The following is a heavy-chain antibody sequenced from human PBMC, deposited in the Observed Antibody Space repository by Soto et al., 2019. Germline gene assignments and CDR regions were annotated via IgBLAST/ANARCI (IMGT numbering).Heavy chain of an antibody. CDR1: GFTFSSYG. D-gene: IGHD3-22*01. CDR2: IWYDGSNK. J-gene: IGHJ4*02. Sequence: QVQLVESGGGVVQPGRSLRLSCAASGFTFSSYGMHWVRQAPGKGLEWVAVIWYDGSNKYYADSVKGRFTISRDNSKNTLYLQMNSLRAEDTAVYYCARDGDYYDSSGYLAPPSGYFDYWGQGTLVTVSS. V-gene: IGHV3-33*01. CDR3: ARDGDYYDSSGYLAPPSGYFDY.